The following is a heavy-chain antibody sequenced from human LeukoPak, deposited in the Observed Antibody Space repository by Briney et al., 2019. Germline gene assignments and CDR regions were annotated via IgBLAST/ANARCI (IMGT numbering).Heavy chain of an antibody. J-gene: IGHJ4*02. Sequence: GESLKISCQGSGNSFTNYWIGWVRQMPGKGLEWMGIIYPGDSDTRYSPSFQGQVTISADKSISTAYLQWNSLKASDSAMYYCARSHCSGDCYSEYFDYWGQGTLVTVSS. CDR1: GNSFTNYW. CDR3: ARSHCSGDCYSEYFDY. V-gene: IGHV5-51*01. CDR2: IYPGDSDT. D-gene: IGHD2-21*02.